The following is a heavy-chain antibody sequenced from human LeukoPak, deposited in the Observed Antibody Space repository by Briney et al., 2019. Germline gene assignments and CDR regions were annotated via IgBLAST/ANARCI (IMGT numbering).Heavy chain of an antibody. CDR2: IKPNSGGT. CDR3: ARFPTGTIDY. V-gene: IGHV1-2*02. J-gene: IGHJ4*02. Sequence: ASVTVSCKASGYTFTGYYMHWLRQAPGQGLEWMGWIKPNSGGTNYAQKFQGRVTMTRDTSISTAYMELSRLRSDDTAVYCCARFPTGTIDYWGQGTLVTVSS. D-gene: IGHD1-1*01. CDR1: GYTFTGYY.